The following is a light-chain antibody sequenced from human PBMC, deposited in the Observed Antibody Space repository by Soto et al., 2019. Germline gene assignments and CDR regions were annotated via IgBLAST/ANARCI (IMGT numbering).Light chain of an antibody. J-gene: IGKJ2*01. CDR1: QSVLYSSSSKNC. CDR3: LKHCSSPYT. V-gene: IGKV4-1*01. CDR2: WAS. Sequence: DIVMTQSPDSLPVSLGERATINCKSSQSVLYSSSSKNCLVWYQQKPGQPPKVLIYWASTRESGVPDRFGGSGSGKDFTLTISTLQAEDVAFYYGLKHCSSPYTFGQGTKLEI.